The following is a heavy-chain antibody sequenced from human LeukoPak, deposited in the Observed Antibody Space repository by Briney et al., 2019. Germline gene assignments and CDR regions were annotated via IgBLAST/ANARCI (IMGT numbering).Heavy chain of an antibody. J-gene: IGHJ4*02. CDR1: GGSISSSSYY. V-gene: IGHV4-39*07. CDR3: ASLSDYGDLKYYFDY. Sequence: SETLSLTCTVSGGSISSSSYYWGWIRQPPGKGLEWIGSIYYSGSTYYNPSLKSRVTISVDKSKNQFSLKLSSVTAADTAVYYCASLSDYGDLKYYFDYWGQGTLVTVSS. D-gene: IGHD4-17*01. CDR2: IYYSGST.